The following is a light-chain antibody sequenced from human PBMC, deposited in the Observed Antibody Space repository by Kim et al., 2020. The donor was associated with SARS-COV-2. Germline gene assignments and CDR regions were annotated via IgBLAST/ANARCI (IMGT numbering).Light chain of an antibody. J-gene: IGKJ1*01. CDR3: QQYGSSRT. CDR1: QRVSRSY. CDR2: GAS. Sequence: LSPGERATRSCRASQRVSRSYLAWYQQKPGQAPRLLIYGASSRATGIPDRFSGSGSGTDFTLTISRLEPEDFAVYYCQQYGSSRTFGQGTKVDIK. V-gene: IGKV3-20*01.